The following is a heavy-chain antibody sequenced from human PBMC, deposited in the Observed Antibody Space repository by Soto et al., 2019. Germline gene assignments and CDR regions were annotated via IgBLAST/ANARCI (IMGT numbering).Heavy chain of an antibody. D-gene: IGHD6-19*01. CDR3: ARGRIIVAGGFDP. J-gene: IGHJ5*02. CDR1: GYTFTSYD. Sequence: QVQLVQSGAEVKKPGASVKVSCKASGYTFTSYDIIWVRQATGQGLEWMGWMNPSTGNTDSAEKFQGRLTMTRNTSISTVYMELSSLRFEDPAVYSWARGRIIVAGGFDPWGQGTLVTVSS. CDR2: MNPSTGNT. V-gene: IGHV1-8*01.